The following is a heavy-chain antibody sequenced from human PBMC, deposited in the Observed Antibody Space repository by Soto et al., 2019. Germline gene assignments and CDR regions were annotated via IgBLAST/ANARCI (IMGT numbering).Heavy chain of an antibody. CDR2: IYYSGST. D-gene: IGHD2-2*01. CDR3: ARAWYCSSTSCYDSSGVGWFDP. CDR1: GGSISSYY. J-gene: IGHJ5*02. Sequence: SETLSLTCTVSGGSISSYYWSWIRQPPGKGLEWIGYIYYSGSTNYNPSLKSRVTISVDTSKNQFSLKLSSVTAADTAVYYCARAWYCSSTSCYDSSGVGWFDPWGQGTLVTVSS. V-gene: IGHV4-59*01.